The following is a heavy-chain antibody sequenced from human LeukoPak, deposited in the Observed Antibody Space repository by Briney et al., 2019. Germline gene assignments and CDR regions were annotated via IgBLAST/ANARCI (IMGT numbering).Heavy chain of an antibody. Sequence: ASVKVSCKASGYTFTSYYMHWVRQAPGQGLEWMGIINPSGGSTSYAQKFQGRVTMTRDTSTSTVYMELSSLRSEGTAVYYCARDSISWRYYYGMDVWGQGTTVTVSS. CDR1: GYTFTSYY. CDR2: INPSGGST. V-gene: IGHV1-46*01. J-gene: IGHJ6*02. CDR3: ARDSISWRYYYGMDV. D-gene: IGHD2-2*01.